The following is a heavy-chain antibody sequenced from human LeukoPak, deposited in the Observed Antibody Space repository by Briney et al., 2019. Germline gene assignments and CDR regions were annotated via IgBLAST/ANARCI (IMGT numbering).Heavy chain of an antibody. CDR2: IYWDDDK. V-gene: IGHV2-5*02. CDR1: GFSLSTRGVG. Sequence: SGPTLWKPTQTLTLTFTFSGFSLSTRGVGVGWIRQPPGKALEWLALIYWDDDKRYSPSLRSRLTITKDTSKNQVVLTMTNMDPVDTATYYCAHRGSSANYFDYWGQGTLVTVSS. CDR3: AHRGSSANYFDY. J-gene: IGHJ4*02. D-gene: IGHD3-22*01.